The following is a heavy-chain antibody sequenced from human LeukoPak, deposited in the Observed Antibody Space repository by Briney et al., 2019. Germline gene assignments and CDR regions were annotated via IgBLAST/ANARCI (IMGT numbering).Heavy chain of an antibody. CDR2: FDPEDGET. V-gene: IGHV1-24*01. CDR1: GYTLTELS. CDR3: ARGLQPTYYYGSGSYYNVESFDY. Sequence: ASVKVSCKVSGYTLTELSMHWVRQAPGKGLEWMGGFDPEDGETIYAQKFQGRVTMTEDTSTDTAYMELSSLRSEDTAVYYCARGLQPTYYYGSGSYYNVESFDYWGQGTLVTVSS. D-gene: IGHD3-10*01. J-gene: IGHJ4*02.